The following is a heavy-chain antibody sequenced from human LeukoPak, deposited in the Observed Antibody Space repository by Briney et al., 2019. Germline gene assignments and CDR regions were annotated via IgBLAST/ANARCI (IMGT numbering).Heavy chain of an antibody. CDR3: ARALKYLRITMVRGVNDAFDI. Sequence: GGALRLSCAASGFTFNSYAMHWVRQAPGKGLEWVAVISYDGSNKYYADSVKGRFTISRDNSKNTLYLQMNSLRAEDTAVYYCARALKYLRITMVRGVNDAFDIWGQGTMVTVSS. CDR2: ISYDGSNK. CDR1: GFTFNSYA. J-gene: IGHJ3*02. D-gene: IGHD3-10*01. V-gene: IGHV3-30*04.